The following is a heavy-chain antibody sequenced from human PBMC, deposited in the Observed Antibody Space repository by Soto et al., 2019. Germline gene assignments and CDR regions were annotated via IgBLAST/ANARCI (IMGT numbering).Heavy chain of an antibody. V-gene: IGHV3-53*01. CDR1: GFTVSSNY. D-gene: IGHD6-6*01. CDR2: IYSGGST. Sequence: GGSLRLSCAASGFTVSSNYMSWVRHAPGKGLEWVSVIYSGGSTYYADSVKGRFTISRDNSKNTLYLQMNSLRAEDTAVYYCASTRLAARRRLDAFDIWGQGTMVTVSS. J-gene: IGHJ3*02. CDR3: ASTRLAARRRLDAFDI.